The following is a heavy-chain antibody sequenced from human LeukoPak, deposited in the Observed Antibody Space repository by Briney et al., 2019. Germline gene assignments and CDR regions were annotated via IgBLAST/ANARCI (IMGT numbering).Heavy chain of an antibody. V-gene: IGHV4-59*01. Sequence: PSETLSLTCTVSAGSISSYYWNWIRQPPGKGLEWIGYIYYSGSTNYNPSLKSRVTISVDTSKNQFSLKLSSVTAADTAVYYCARDSSGYAYYFDSWGQGTLVTVSS. D-gene: IGHD5-12*01. CDR1: AGSISSYY. J-gene: IGHJ4*02. CDR2: IYYSGST. CDR3: ARDSSGYAYYFDS.